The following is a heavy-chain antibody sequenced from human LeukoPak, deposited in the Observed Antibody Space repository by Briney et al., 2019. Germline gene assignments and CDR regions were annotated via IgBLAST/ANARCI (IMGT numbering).Heavy chain of an antibody. Sequence: GGSLRLSCAASGFTFSSYWMSWVRQAPGKGLEWVANIKQDGSEKYYVDSVKGRFTIPRDNAKNSLYLQMNSLRAEDTAVYYCARVSVTISSRYFDYWGQGTLVTVSS. CDR1: GFTFSSYW. CDR2: IKQDGSEK. J-gene: IGHJ4*02. D-gene: IGHD3-3*01. V-gene: IGHV3-7*03. CDR3: ARVSVTISSRYFDY.